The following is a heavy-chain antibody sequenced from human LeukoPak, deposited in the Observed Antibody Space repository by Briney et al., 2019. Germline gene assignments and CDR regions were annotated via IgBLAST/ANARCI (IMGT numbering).Heavy chain of an antibody. CDR2: INHSGST. Sequence: SETLSLTCAVYGGSFSGYYWSWIRQSPGKGLEWIGEINHSGSTNYNSSLKSRVTISVETSKNQFSLKLSSVTAADTAVYYCARDGRFPPEVLPRYFDYWGQGTLVTVSS. CDR1: GGSFSGYY. J-gene: IGHJ4*02. V-gene: IGHV4-34*01. CDR3: ARDGRFPPEVLPRYFDY. D-gene: IGHD1-26*01.